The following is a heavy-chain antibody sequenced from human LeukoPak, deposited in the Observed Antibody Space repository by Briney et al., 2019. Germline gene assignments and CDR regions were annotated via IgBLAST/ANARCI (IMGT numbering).Heavy chain of an antibody. CDR1: GFTFKNAW. J-gene: IGHJ4*02. D-gene: IGHD6-19*01. CDR2: IKSIADGGTT. V-gene: IGHV3-15*01. CDR3: TTDSLAVPGTSCFDF. Sequence: PGGSLRLSCVASGFTFKNAWMSWVREGPGKGLEWVGRIKSIADGGTTDYAAPVKGRFTISSDDSKNTLYLQVNSLKSEDTAVYYCTTDSLAVPGTSCFDFWGQGTLVAVSS.